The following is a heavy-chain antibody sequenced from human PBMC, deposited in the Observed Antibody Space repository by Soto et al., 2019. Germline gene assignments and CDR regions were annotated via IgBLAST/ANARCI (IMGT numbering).Heavy chain of an antibody. Sequence: LVQSGPDVKKPGTSVQVSCKTSGFTFGSSAVQWVRQVRGQRLEWIGWIVVASGYSNVAQKFQDRVSLTRDLSTNTACMERSSLTSEDSAMYYCAADVIGVAGDFDHWGQGTLVSVSS. CDR2: IVVASGYS. CDR1: GFTFGSSA. CDR3: AADVIGVAGDFDH. D-gene: IGHD6-19*01. V-gene: IGHV1-58*01. J-gene: IGHJ4*02.